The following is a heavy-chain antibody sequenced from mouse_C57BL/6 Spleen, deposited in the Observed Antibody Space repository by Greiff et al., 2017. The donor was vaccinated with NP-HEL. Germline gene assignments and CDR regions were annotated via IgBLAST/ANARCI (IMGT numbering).Heavy chain of an antibody. D-gene: IGHD2-1*01. CDR3: ARALYLLWPHWYFDV. Sequence: ESGPGLVKPSQSLSLTCSVTGYSITSGYYWNWIRQFPGNKLEWMGYISYDGSNNYNPSLKNRISITRDTSKNQFFLKLNSVTTEDTATYYCARALYLLWPHWYFDVWGTGTTVTVSS. J-gene: IGHJ1*03. CDR2: ISYDGSN. CDR1: GYSITSGYY. V-gene: IGHV3-6*01.